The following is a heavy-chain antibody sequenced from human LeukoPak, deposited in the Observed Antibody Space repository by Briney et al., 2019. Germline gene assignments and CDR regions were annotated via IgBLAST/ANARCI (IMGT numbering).Heavy chain of an antibody. CDR2: IYYSGST. J-gene: IGHJ4*02. D-gene: IGHD6-19*01. Sequence: SETLSLTCTVSGGSISSSSYYWGWIRQPPGTGLEWIGSIYYSGSTYYNPSLKSRVTISVDTSKNQFSLKLSSVTAADTAVYYCARHFADYQWPYYFDYWGQGTLVTVSS. CDR1: GGSISSSSYY. V-gene: IGHV4-39*01. CDR3: ARHFADYQWPYYFDY.